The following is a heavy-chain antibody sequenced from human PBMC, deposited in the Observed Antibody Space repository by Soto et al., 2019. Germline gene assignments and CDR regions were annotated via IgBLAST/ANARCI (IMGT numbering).Heavy chain of an antibody. CDR3: ARGGTPIDY. Sequence: QVQLVQSGAEVKKPGASVKVSCKASGYTFTNFGISWVRQAPGQGLEWMGWISAYNGNTNYAQNFQGRVTMTTDTSTRTRYMGLRSMRTDDTAVYDGARGGTPIDYWGQGTLVTVSS. CDR2: ISAYNGNT. J-gene: IGHJ4*02. D-gene: IGHD3-16*01. CDR1: GYTFTNFG. V-gene: IGHV1-18*01.